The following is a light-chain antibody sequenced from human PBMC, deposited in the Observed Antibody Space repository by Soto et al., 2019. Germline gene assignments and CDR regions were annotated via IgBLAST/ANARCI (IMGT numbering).Light chain of an antibody. V-gene: IGKV3-11*01. CDR3: QQRSNWPQWT. J-gene: IGKJ1*01. CDR2: DAS. CDR1: QSVSSY. Sequence: EIVLTQSPATLSLSPGDRATLSCRASQSVSSYLAWYQQKPGQAPRLLIYDASNRSTGIPARFSGSGSGTDLTLTISSLEPEDFAVYYCQQRSNWPQWTFGQGTKVEIK.